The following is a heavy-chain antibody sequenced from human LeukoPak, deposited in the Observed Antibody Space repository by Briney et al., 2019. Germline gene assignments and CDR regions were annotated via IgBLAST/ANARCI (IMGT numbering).Heavy chain of an antibody. Sequence: SETLSLTCAVYGGSFSGYYWNWIRQPPGKGLEWIGEINHSGSTNYNPSLKSRVTISVDTSKNQFSLKVNSVTAADTAVYYCATRPTPPYYYYYMDVWGKGTAVTVSS. V-gene: IGHV4-34*01. J-gene: IGHJ6*03. CDR2: INHSGST. CDR3: ATRPTPPYYYYYMDV. D-gene: IGHD4-23*01. CDR1: GGSFSGYY.